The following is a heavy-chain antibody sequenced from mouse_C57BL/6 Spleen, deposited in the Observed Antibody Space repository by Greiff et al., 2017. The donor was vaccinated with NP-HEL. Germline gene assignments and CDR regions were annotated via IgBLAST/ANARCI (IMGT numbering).Heavy chain of an antibody. J-gene: IGHJ2*01. D-gene: IGHD2-3*01. CDR2: INPNNGGT. V-gene: IGHV1-18*01. CDR3: ARGDGYRYYFDY. CDR1: GYTFTDYN. Sequence: EVQLQQSGPELVKPGASVKIPCKASGYTFTDYNMDWVKQSHGKSLEWIGDINPNNGGTSYNQKFKGKATFTVDKSSSTAYMELRSLTSEDTAVYYCARGDGYRYYFDYWGQGTTLTVSS.